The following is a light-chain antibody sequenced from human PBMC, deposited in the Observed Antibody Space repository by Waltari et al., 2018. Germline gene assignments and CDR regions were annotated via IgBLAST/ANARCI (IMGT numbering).Light chain of an antibody. J-gene: IGLJ2*01. CDR2: EDN. CDR1: SGNIASNY. CDR3: ISYTTSDTMI. Sequence: NFMLTQPHSVSESPGKTVTISCTRSSGNIASNYVQWYQQRPGSAPTTVIYEDNQRPSGVPDRFSGSIDSSSNSASLTISGLKTEDEADYYCISYTTSDTMIFGGGTKLTVL. V-gene: IGLV6-57*03.